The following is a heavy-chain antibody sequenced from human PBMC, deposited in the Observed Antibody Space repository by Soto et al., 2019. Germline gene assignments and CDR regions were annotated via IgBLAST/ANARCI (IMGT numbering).Heavy chain of an antibody. J-gene: IGHJ6*02. V-gene: IGHV4-31*03. D-gene: IGHD3-3*01. CDR3: ARLGLSWPPGYDFWSGYYDYYGMDV. CDR1: GGSISSGGYY. Sequence: SETLSLTCTVSGGSISSGGYYWSWIRQHPGKGLEWIGYIYYSGSTYYNPSLKSRVTISVDTSKNQFSLKLSSVTAADTAVYYCARLGLSWPPGYDFWSGYYDYYGMDVWGQGTTVTVS. CDR2: IYYSGST.